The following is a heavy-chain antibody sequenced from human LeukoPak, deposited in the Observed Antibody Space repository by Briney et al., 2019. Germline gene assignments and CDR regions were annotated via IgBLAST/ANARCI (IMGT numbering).Heavy chain of an antibody. D-gene: IGHD1-26*01. J-gene: IGHJ3*02. V-gene: IGHV4-38-2*02. CDR3: ARSWELLPSAFDI. CDR1: GYSISSGYY. Sequence: SETLSLTCTVSGYSISSGYYWGWIRQPPGKGLEWIGSIYHSGSTYYNPSLKSRVAISVDTSKNQFSLKLSSVTAADTAVYYCARSWELLPSAFDIWGQGTMVTVSS. CDR2: IYHSGST.